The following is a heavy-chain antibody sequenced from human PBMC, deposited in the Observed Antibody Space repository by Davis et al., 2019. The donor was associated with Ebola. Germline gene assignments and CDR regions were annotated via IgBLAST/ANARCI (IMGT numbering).Heavy chain of an antibody. J-gene: IGHJ2*01. Sequence: MPSETLSLTCTVSGGSISSYYWSWIRQHPGKGLEWIGYIYYSGSTYYNPSLKSRVTISVDTSKNQFSLKLSSVTAADTAVYYCARYGSGSYYNVWYFDLWGRGTLVTVSS. CDR2: IYYSGST. CDR3: ARYGSGSYYNVWYFDL. D-gene: IGHD3-10*01. CDR1: GGSISSYY. V-gene: IGHV4-59*06.